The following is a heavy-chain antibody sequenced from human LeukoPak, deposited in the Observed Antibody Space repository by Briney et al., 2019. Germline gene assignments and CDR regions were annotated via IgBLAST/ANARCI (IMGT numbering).Heavy chain of an antibody. CDR2: IYYSGST. CDR3: ARVRGYYYDSSGRVDYYYYMDV. D-gene: IGHD3-22*01. CDR1: GGSIGSYY. V-gene: IGHV4-59*01. J-gene: IGHJ6*03. Sequence: SETLSLTCTVSGGSIGSYYWSWIRQPPGKGLEWIGYIYYSGSTNYNPSLKSRVTISVDTSKNQFSLKLSSVTAADTAVYYCARVRGYYYDSSGRVDYYYYMDVWGKGTTVTVSS.